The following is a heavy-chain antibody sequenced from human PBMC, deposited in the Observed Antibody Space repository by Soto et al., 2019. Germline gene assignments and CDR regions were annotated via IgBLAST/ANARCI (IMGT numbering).Heavy chain of an antibody. CDR1: GYSFTSYG. CDR2: ISVHNGNT. D-gene: IGHD7-27*01. Sequence: QVQLVQSGAEVKKPGASVKVSCKASGYSFTSYGISWVRQAPGQGLEWMGWISVHNGNTKYAQKLQGRVTMTTDTTTSTAYMEVRSLRSDDTAVYYCARDLNLGLGDYWGQGTLVTVSS. CDR3: ARDLNLGLGDY. J-gene: IGHJ4*02. V-gene: IGHV1-18*01.